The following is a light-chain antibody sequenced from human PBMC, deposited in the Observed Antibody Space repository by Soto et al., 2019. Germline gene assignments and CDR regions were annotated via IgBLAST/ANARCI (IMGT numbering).Light chain of an antibody. V-gene: IGKV3-20*01. CDR3: QQNDSSPSWT. J-gene: IGKJ1*01. CDR2: GTS. CDR1: QSVSSKY. Sequence: EVVLTQSPATLSLSPGERATLSCRASQSVSSKYLAWYQQKPGQAPRLLIYGTSSRATGISDRFRGSGSGTDFTLTISRLEPEDFAVYYCQQNDSSPSWTFGQGTKVDIK.